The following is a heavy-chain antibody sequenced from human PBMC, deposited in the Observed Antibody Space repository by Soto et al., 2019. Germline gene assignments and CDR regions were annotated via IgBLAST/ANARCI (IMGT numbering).Heavy chain of an antibody. V-gene: IGHV4-34*01. Sequence: SETLSLTCAVYGGSFGDYYWSWVRQPPGKGLAWIGDINPSGSTNYNPSLKGRVTLSIDTSKNQFSLKLSSVTPADTAVYYCARTKGEPLDYWGQGTLVTVSS. CDR3: ARTKGEPLDY. D-gene: IGHD3-16*01. J-gene: IGHJ4*02. CDR2: INPSGST. CDR1: GGSFGDYY.